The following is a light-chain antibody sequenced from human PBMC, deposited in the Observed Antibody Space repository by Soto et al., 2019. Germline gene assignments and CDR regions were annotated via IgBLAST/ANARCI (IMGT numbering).Light chain of an antibody. Sequence: EIVLTQSPGTLSLSPGDGATLSCRASQSVSSGYLAWYQQKPGQAPRLLIYGASRRATGIPDRFSGSGSGTDFTLSISRLEPEDFAVYWCQQFSSYPLTFGGGTKVEIK. V-gene: IGKV3-20*01. CDR2: GAS. CDR1: QSVSSGY. CDR3: QQFSSYPLT. J-gene: IGKJ4*01.